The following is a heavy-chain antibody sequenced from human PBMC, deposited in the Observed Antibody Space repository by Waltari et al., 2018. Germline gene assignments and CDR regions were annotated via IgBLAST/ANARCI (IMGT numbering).Heavy chain of an antibody. V-gene: IGHV3-7*01. D-gene: IGHD2-2*01. CDR2: IKQDGSQT. Sequence: EVQVVESGGGLVQPGGSLRLSCAASGFTFSSYWMSWVRQAPGKWLGWLANIKQDGSQTYYVDSVKGRFTISRDNAKNSLFLQMNSLRADDTAVYYCARLGYCSSANCFYGMDVWGQGTTVTVSS. CDR1: GFTFSSYW. CDR3: ARLGYCSSANCFYGMDV. J-gene: IGHJ6*02.